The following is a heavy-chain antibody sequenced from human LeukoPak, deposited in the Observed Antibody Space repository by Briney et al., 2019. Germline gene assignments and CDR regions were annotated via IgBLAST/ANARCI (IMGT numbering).Heavy chain of an antibody. J-gene: IGHJ4*02. CDR1: GFTFSSYA. CDR3: ARVAGSSPDYFDY. Sequence: QSGGSLRLPCAASGFTFSSYAMSWVRQAPGKGLEWVSAISGSTGRTYYADSVKGRFTISRDNSKNTLYLQMNSLRAGDTAVYYCARVAGSSPDYFDYWGQGTLVTVSS. CDR2: ISGSTGRT. D-gene: IGHD6-6*01. V-gene: IGHV3-23*01.